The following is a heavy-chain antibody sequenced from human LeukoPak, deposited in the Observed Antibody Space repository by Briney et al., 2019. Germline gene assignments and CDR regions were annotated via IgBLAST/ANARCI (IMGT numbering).Heavy chain of an antibody. V-gene: IGHV3-74*01. J-gene: IGHJ4*02. CDR2: IKYDGSYT. D-gene: IGHD5-24*01. CDR3: VRDGDAYNFDF. CDR1: GFTLSLAW. Sequence: GGSLRLTCATSGFTLSLAWMHWVRQAPGKGLEWVSRIKYDGSYTNYADSVKGRFTISRDNARNTLSLHMISLRAEDTAVYFCVRDGDAYNFDFWGQGVLVTVSS.